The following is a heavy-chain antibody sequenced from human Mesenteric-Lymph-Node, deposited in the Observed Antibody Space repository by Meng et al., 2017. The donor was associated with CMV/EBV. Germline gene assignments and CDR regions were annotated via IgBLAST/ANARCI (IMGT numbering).Heavy chain of an antibody. V-gene: IGHV1-69*05. J-gene: IGHJ4*02. CDR1: TFSSYG. D-gene: IGHD3-3*01. Sequence: TFSSYGISWVRQAPGQGLEWMGGIIPIFGTANYAQKFQGRVTITTDESTSTAYMELSSLRSEDTAVYYCARGPILTTFGMIRTSYFDYWGQGTLVTVSS. CDR3: ARGPILTTFGMIRTSYFDY. CDR2: IIPIFGTA.